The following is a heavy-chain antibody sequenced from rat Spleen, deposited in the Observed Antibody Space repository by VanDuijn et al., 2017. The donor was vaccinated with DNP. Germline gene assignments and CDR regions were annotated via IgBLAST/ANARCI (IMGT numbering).Heavy chain of an antibody. CDR2: INYGGGTT. J-gene: IGHJ2*01. CDR1: GFTLSDYY. D-gene: IGHD4-1*01. V-gene: IGHV5-22*01. Sequence: EVQLVESGGGLVQPGRSLKLSCAASGFTLSDYYMAWVRQAPTKGLDWVAYINYGGGTTYNGDSVKGRFTISRDDAKNTLYLQINSLRSEDMATYYCARHVLPLRVWDYWGQGVMVTVSS. CDR3: ARHVLPLRVWDY.